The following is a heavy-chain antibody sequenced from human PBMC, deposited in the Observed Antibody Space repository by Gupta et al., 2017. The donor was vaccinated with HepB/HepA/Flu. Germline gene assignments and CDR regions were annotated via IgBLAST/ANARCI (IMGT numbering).Heavy chain of an antibody. Sequence: QVQLQASFPGLVKPSQTLSLTCTVSGGSISSGDYYWSWIRQPPGKGLEWIGYIYYSGSTNDNPSRKSRVTISVKTAKNQCSMRMSVGTAAERAVYYCARDPYGDYWEYWGQGNLVTVS. CDR3: ARDPYGDYWEY. D-gene: IGHD4-17*01. J-gene: IGHJ4*02. V-gene: IGHV4-30-4*01. CDR1: GGSISSGDYY. CDR2: IYYSGST.